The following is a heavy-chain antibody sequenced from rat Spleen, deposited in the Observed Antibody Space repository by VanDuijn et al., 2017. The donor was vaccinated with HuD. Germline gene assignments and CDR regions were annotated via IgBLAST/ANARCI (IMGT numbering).Heavy chain of an antibody. D-gene: IGHD5-1*01. Sequence: EVQLVESGGGLVQPGRSLKLSCAALGFTFSNYYMAWVRQAPTKGPEWVASITPSGNITYYRDSVKGRFTISRENAKSTLFLQMDSLRSEDTATYYCATTPGRPFAYWGQGTLVTVSS. CDR3: ATTPGRPFAY. V-gene: IGHV5-25*01. J-gene: IGHJ3*01. CDR1: GFTFSNYY. CDR2: ITPSGNIT.